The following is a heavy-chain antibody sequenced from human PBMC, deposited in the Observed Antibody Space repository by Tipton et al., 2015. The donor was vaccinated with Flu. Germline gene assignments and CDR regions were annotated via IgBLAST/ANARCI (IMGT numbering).Heavy chain of an antibody. J-gene: IGHJ6*02. CDR3: ARGWVEQDPKLLCPGQPVYYYGMDV. V-gene: IGHV4-34*01. CDR1: GGSFSGYY. CDR2: INHSGST. Sequence: TLSLTCAVYGGSFSGYYWSWIRQPPGKGLEWIGEINHSGSTNYNPSLKSRVTISVDTSKNQFSLKLSSVTAADTAVYYCARGWVEQDPKLLCPGQPVYYYGMDVWGQGTTVTVSS. D-gene: IGHD2-2*01.